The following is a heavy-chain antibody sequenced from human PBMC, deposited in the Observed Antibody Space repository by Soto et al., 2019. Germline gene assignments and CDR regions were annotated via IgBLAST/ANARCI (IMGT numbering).Heavy chain of an antibody. Sequence: PGGSLRLSCASSGFTVSSNYMSWVRQAPGKGLEWVSVIYSGGSTYYADSVVGRFAISRDTSKDTLDLQMNFLRVDDTAIYYCAKDHVSSGWPTFDSWGQGTLVTVSS. CDR3: AKDHVSSGWPTFDS. CDR2: IYSGGST. V-gene: IGHV3-53*01. CDR1: GFTVSSNY. J-gene: IGHJ4*02. D-gene: IGHD6-19*01.